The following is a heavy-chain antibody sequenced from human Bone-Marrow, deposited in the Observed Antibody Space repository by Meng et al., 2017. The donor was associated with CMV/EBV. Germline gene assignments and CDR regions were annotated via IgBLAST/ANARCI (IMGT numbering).Heavy chain of an antibody. CDR3: ARGALKGYVWGSYRYTLAY. CDR2: IYYSGST. CDR1: GGSISSYY. D-gene: IGHD3-16*02. J-gene: IGHJ4*02. Sequence: SETLSLTCTVSGGSISSYYWSWIRQPPGKGLEWIGYIYYSGSTNYNPSLKSRVTISVDTSKNQFSLKLSSVTAADTAVYYCARGALKGYVWGSYRYTLAYWGQGPLVTCYS. V-gene: IGHV4-59*01.